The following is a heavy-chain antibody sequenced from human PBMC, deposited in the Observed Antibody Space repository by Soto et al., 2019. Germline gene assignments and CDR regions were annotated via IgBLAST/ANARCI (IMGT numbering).Heavy chain of an antibody. CDR2: INHSGST. CDR1: GGSFSGYY. Sequence: QVQLQQWGAGLLKPSETLSLTCAVYGGSFSGYYWSWIRQPPGKGLEWIGEINHSGSTNYNPSLKSRVTISVDTFKNQFSLKLSSVTAADTAVYYCARVYGDRVDYWGQGTLVTVSS. V-gene: IGHV4-34*01. J-gene: IGHJ4*02. D-gene: IGHD4-17*01. CDR3: ARVYGDRVDY.